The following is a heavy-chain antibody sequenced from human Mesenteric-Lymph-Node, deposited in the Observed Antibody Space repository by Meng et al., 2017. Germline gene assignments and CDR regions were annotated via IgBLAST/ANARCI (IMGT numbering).Heavy chain of an antibody. CDR3: ARGHVYDSSNYGIDY. CDR2: IIPNLGRT. D-gene: IGHD3-22*01. Sequence: SVKVSCKASGGTFSSYTISWVRQAPGQGLEWMGRIIPNLGRTNYAQKFQGRVTITADKSTSTAYMELSSLRSEDTAVYYCARGHVYDSSNYGIDYWGQGTLVTVSS. J-gene: IGHJ4*02. CDR1: GGTFSSYT. V-gene: IGHV1-69*08.